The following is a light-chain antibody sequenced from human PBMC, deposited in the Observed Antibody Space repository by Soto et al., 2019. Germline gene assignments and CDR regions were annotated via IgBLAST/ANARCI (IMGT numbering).Light chain of an antibody. V-gene: IGKV3-15*01. J-gene: IGKJ1*01. CDR1: QSFSSN. CDR3: QQYNNWPPT. CDR2: GAS. Sequence: EIMMSQSPATLSVSPGERATLSCRASQSFSSNLAWYQQKPGQAPRLLIYGASTRATAIPARFSGSGSGTEFTLTISSLQSEDFAVYYCQQYNNWPPTFSQGTKVDIK.